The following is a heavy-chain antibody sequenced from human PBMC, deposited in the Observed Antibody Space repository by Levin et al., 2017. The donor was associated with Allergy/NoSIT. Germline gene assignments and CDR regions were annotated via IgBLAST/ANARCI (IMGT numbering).Heavy chain of an antibody. CDR2: INHSGST. J-gene: IGHJ6*03. Sequence: GSLRLSCAVYGGSFSGYYWSWIRQPPGKGLEWIGEINHSGSTNYNPSLKSRVTISVDTSKNQFSLKLSSVTAADTAVYYCARGQCRSSSTSCRRRTDYYDYYMDVWGKGTTVTVSS. CDR1: GGSFSGYY. V-gene: IGHV4-34*01. CDR3: ARGQCRSSSTSCRRRTDYYDYYMDV. D-gene: IGHD2-2*01.